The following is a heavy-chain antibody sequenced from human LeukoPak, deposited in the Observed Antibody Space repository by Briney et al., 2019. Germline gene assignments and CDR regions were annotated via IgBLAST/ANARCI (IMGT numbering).Heavy chain of an antibody. CDR2: IYKSGST. Sequence: SETLSPTCKVSGDSISSGTYYWSWVRQPAGKDLEWVGRIYKSGSTNYNPSLKSRVSISVDTSKNQFSLKVNFVTAADTAVYYCARMNLAASGTPFDYWGPGILVTVSS. J-gene: IGHJ4*02. CDR1: GDSISSGTYY. D-gene: IGHD6-13*01. CDR3: ARMNLAASGTPFDY. V-gene: IGHV4-61*02.